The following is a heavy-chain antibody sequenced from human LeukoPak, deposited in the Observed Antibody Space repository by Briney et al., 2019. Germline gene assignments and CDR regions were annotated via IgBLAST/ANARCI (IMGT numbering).Heavy chain of an antibody. CDR3: ARHFRSNGDFGPPDY. CDR2: IYPGDSDT. D-gene: IGHD4-17*01. V-gene: IGHV5-51*01. Sequence: GESLKISCKGPGYSITSYWIAWVRQMPGKGLEWIGVIYPGDSDTRYSPSFQGQVTISVDKSISTAYLQWSSLKASDTAMYYCARHFRSNGDFGPPDYWGQGTLVTVSS. J-gene: IGHJ4*02. CDR1: GYSITSYW.